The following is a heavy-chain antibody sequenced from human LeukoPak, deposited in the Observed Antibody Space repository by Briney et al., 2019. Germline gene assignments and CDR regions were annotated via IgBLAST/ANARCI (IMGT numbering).Heavy chain of an antibody. Sequence: GGSLRLSCAASGFTLSSHAMIWVRQAPGKALEWVSAISGSGCSTYYADSVKGRFTIPRDNSKNMMYLQMNSLRAEDAAVYFCANAVSGMAIFHWGQGTLVTVSS. V-gene: IGHV3-23*01. CDR2: ISGSGCST. CDR3: ANAVSGMAIFH. CDR1: GFTLSSHA. D-gene: IGHD5-24*01. J-gene: IGHJ4*02.